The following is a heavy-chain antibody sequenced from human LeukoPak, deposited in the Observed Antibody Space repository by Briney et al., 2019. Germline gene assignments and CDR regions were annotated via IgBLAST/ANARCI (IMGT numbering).Heavy chain of an antibody. V-gene: IGHV4-59*01. CDR2: IYYSGST. J-gene: IGHJ4*02. Sequence: SETLPLTCTVSGGSISSYYWSWIRQPPGKGLEWIGYIYYSGSTNYNPSLKSRVTISVDTSKNQLSLKLSSVTAADTAVYYCAGAGYSYGYPFDYWGQGTLVTVSS. D-gene: IGHD5-18*01. CDR1: GGSISSYY. CDR3: AGAGYSYGYPFDY.